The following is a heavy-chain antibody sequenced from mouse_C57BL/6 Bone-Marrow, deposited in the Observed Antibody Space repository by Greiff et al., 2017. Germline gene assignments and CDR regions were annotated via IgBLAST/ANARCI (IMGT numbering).Heavy chain of an antibody. CDR2: INPGSGGT. Sequence: QVQLQQSGAELVRPGTSVKVSCKASGYAFTNYLIEWVKQRPGQGLEWIGVINPGSGGTNYNEKFKGKATLTADKSSRTAYMQLSSLTSEDSAVYFCARDYREYFDYWGQGTTLTVSS. V-gene: IGHV1-54*01. J-gene: IGHJ2*01. CDR1: GYAFTNYL. D-gene: IGHD2-14*01. CDR3: ARDYREYFDY.